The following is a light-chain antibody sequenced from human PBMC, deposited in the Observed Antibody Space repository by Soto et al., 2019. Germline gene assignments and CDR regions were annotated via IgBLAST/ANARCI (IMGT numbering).Light chain of an antibody. J-gene: IGLJ1*01. V-gene: IGLV1-47*02. CDR1: SSSIGTNF. Sequence: VLTQPPSASGTPGQRVSISCSGYSSSIGTNFVYWYQQLPGTAPKVLIHSNNQRPSGVPDRFSGSKSGTSASLAISGLRSEDEADYYCAAWDDNLSTYVFGSGTKVTVL. CDR2: SNN. CDR3: AAWDDNLSTYV.